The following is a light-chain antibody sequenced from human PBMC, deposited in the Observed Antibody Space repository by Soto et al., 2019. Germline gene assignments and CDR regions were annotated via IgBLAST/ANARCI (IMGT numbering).Light chain of an antibody. CDR3: LQYNSYPRT. J-gene: IGKJ1*01. CDR1: QSVSIW. CDR2: AAS. V-gene: IGKV1-5*01. Sequence: DIQMTQSPSTLSASEGDRVTISCRASQSVSIWLAWYQQKPGRAPKLLIYAASTLQSGVPSRFSGSGSGTDFTLTISCLQPEDFATYYCLQYNSYPRTFGQGTKVDI.